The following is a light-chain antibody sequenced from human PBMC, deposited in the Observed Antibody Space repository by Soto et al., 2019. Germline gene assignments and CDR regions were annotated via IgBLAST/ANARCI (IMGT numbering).Light chain of an antibody. Sequence: EIVMTQSPATLSVSPGERATLSCRASQSVSSNLAWYQQKPGQAPSLLIYGASTRATGIPARFSGSGSGTEFTLTISSLQSEDFAVYYCQQYNNWPRTFGQWTKVDIK. CDR3: QQYNNWPRT. V-gene: IGKV3-15*01. CDR1: QSVSSN. J-gene: IGKJ1*01. CDR2: GAS.